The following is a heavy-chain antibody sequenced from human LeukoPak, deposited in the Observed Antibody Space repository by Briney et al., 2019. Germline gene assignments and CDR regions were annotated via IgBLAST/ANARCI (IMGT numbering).Heavy chain of an antibody. J-gene: IGHJ3*02. Sequence: PGGSLRLSCAASGFTFSSYAMHWVRQAPGKGLEWVAVISYDGSNKYYGDSVKGRFSISRDNSKTTMYLEMNSLSAEDTAVYYCASDNDYGDYPDAFDIWGQGTMVTVSS. CDR3: ASDNDYGDYPDAFDI. CDR1: GFTFSSYA. CDR2: ISYDGSNK. D-gene: IGHD4-17*01. V-gene: IGHV3-30-3*01.